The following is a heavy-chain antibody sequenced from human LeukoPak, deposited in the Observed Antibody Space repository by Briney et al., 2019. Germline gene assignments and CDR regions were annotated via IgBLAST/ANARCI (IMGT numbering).Heavy chain of an antibody. CDR1: GYTFTNYY. J-gene: IGHJ4*02. CDR2: SNPSGGRT. D-gene: IGHD1-26*01. CDR3: TRGLGGSYFDY. V-gene: IGHV1-46*01. Sequence: ASVKVSCKASGYTFTNYYMHWVRQAPGQGLEWVGVSNPSGGRTTYAQKFQGRVTMTRDTSTSTVYMELSSLRSEDTAVYYCTRGLGGSYFDYWGQGTLVTVSS.